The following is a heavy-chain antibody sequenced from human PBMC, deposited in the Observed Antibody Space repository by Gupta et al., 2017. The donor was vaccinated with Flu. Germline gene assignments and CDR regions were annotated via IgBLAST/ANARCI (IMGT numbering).Heavy chain of an antibody. CDR2: INSDGSST. D-gene: IGHD1-26*01. Sequence: EVQLVECGGGLVQPGGSLRLSCAASGFTFSSYWMHWVGQAPGKGLVWVSRINSDGSSTSYADSVKGRFTISRDNAKNTLYLQMNSLRAEDTAVYYCARGVVGATDYYYYGMDVWGQGTTVTVSS. CDR3: ARGVVGATDYYYYGMDV. CDR1: GFTFSSYW. V-gene: IGHV3-74*01. J-gene: IGHJ6*02.